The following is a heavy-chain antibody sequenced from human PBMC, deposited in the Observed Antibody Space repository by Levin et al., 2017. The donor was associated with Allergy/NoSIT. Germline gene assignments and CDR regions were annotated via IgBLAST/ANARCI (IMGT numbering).Heavy chain of an antibody. Sequence: GSLRLSCAVYGGSFSDYSWSWIRQAPEKGLEWIGEINHSGGTHFNPSLESRVTISIDTSKNQFSLKLTSVTAADTAVYYCVRQFFGYWGQGTLVTVSS. CDR1: GGSFSDYS. V-gene: IGHV4-34*01. CDR2: INHSGGT. CDR3: VRQFFGY. J-gene: IGHJ4*02.